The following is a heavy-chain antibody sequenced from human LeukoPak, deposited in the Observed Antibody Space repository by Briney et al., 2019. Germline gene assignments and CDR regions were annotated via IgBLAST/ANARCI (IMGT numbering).Heavy chain of an antibody. CDR1: GGSISSGDYY. D-gene: IGHD1-26*01. CDR2: IYYSGST. CDR3: ARDNGRELLPD. J-gene: IGHJ4*02. V-gene: IGHV4-30-4*01. Sequence: SETLSLTCTVSGGSISSGDYYWSWIRQPPGKGLEWIGYIYYSGSTYYNPSLKSRVTISVDTSKNQFSLRLSSVTAADTAVYYCARDNGRELLPDWGQGTLVTVSS.